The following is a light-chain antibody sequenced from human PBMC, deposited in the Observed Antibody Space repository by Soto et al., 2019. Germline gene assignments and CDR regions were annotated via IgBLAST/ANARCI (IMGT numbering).Light chain of an antibody. CDR2: GAS. CDR3: QQYSNWPPVI. Sequence: ETVMTQSPATLSVSPGERVTLSCRASQSVDSKVAWYQQKPGQAPSLLIYGASTRATETPVRFSGSGSGTEFTLTISSLQSEDFAVYYCQQYSNWPPVIFGGGTKVAIK. V-gene: IGKV3-15*01. CDR1: QSVDSK. J-gene: IGKJ4*01.